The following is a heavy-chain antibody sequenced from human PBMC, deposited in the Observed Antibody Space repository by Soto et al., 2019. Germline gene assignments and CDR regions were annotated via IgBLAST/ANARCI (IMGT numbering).Heavy chain of an antibody. CDR1: GFSLSTSGVG. CDR3: ANIQTTVSWGTFDY. D-gene: IGHD4-4*01. V-gene: IGHV2-5*02. Sequence: QITLKESGPTLVKPTQTLTLTCTFSGFSLSTSGVGVGWIRQPPGNALEWLALIYWDDDKRYSPSLKSRLTITKDTSKNQVVLTMTNMDPVDTATYYCANIQTTVSWGTFDYWGQGTLVTVSS. J-gene: IGHJ4*02. CDR2: IYWDDDK.